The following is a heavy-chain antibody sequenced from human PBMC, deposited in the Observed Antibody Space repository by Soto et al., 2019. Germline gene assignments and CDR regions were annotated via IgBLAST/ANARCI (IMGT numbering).Heavy chain of an antibody. CDR1: GYTFTNYD. Sequence: QVQLVQSGAEVKKPGASVKVSCKASGYTFTNYDINWVRQATGQGPEYMGWMNPNSGKIGYVQKFQGRVTMTSNTSISTAYMERSSLXFXXXXXXXXXXXXXXXXXXXXXXXGWFDPWGQGTLVTVXS. J-gene: IGHJ5*02. CDR2: MNPNSGKI. CDR3: XXXXXXXXXXXXXXXGWFDP. V-gene: IGHV1-8*01.